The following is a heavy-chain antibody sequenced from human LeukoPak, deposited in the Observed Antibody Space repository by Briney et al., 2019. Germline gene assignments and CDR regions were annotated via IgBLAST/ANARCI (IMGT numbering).Heavy chain of an antibody. Sequence: LTLSCAASGFTFSDVYMNWVRQPPGKGLEWIGSIYYTGSTHYNPSLKSRVSISVDTSKNQFSLKPSSVTAADTAVYYCARRGYGRNYFDYWGKGPLVTVS. CDR1: GFTFSDVY. D-gene: IGHD5-18*01. V-gene: IGHV4-38-2*01. CDR3: ARRGYGRNYFDY. J-gene: IGHJ4*02. CDR2: IYYTGST.